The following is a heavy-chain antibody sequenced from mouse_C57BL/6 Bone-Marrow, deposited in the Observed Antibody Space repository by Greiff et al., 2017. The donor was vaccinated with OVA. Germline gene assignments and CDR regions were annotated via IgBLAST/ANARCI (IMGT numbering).Heavy chain of an antibody. D-gene: IGHD1-1*01. CDR1: GFNIKDDY. Sequence: EVQLQESGAELVRPGASVKLSCTASGFNIKDDYMHWVKQRPEPGLEWIGWIDPENGDTEYASKFQGKATITADTSSNTAYLQLSSLTSEDTAVYYCTTLLLRYWGQGTTLTVSS. CDR2: IDPENGDT. CDR3: TTLLLRY. V-gene: IGHV14-4*01. J-gene: IGHJ2*01.